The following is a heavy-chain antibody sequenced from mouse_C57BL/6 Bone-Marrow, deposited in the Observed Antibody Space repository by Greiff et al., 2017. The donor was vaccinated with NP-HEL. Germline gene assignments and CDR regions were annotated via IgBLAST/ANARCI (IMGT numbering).Heavy chain of an antibody. CDR2: ISYDGSN. CDR1: GYSITSGYY. V-gene: IGHV3-6*01. CDR3: ARGYDGYYYWYFDV. J-gene: IGHJ1*03. D-gene: IGHD2-3*01. Sequence: DVKLQESGPGLVKPSQSLSLTCSVTGYSITSGYYWNWIRQFPGNKLEWMGYISYDGSNNCNPSLKNRISITRDTSKNQFFLKLNSVTTEDTATYYCARGYDGYYYWYFDVWGTGTTVTVSS.